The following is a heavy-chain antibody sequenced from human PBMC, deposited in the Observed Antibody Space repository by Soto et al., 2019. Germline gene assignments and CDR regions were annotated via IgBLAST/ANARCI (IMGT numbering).Heavy chain of an antibody. Sequence: SETLSLTCTVSGGSISSYYWSWIRQPPGKGLEWIGYIYYSGSTNYNPSLKSRVTISVDTSKNQFSLKLSSVTAADTAVYYCARLQSYSSSSLAFDYWGQGTLVTVSS. J-gene: IGHJ4*02. CDR2: IYYSGST. CDR3: ARLQSYSSSSLAFDY. V-gene: IGHV4-59*08. CDR1: GGSISSYY. D-gene: IGHD6-6*01.